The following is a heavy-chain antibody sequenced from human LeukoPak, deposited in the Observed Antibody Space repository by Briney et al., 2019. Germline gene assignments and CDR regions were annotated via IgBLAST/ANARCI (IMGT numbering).Heavy chain of an antibody. Sequence: GGSLRLSCAASGFTFSSYAMSWVRQAPGKGLEWVSAISGSGGSTYYADSVKGRFTISRDNSKSTLYLQMNSLRAEDTAVYYCAKASIVLMVYALHDAFDIWGQGTMVTVSS. J-gene: IGHJ3*02. CDR2: ISGSGGST. CDR3: AKASIVLMVYALHDAFDI. D-gene: IGHD2-8*01. CDR1: GFTFSSYA. V-gene: IGHV3-23*01.